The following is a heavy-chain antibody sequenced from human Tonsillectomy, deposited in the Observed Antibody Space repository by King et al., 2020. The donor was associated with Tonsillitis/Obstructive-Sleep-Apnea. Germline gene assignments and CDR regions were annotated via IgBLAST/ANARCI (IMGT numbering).Heavy chain of an antibody. Sequence: VQLVESGGGLVKPGGSLRLSCAASGFTFSNAWMSWVRQAPGKGLEWVGRIKSKTDGGANDYAAPVKGRFTISRDDLKNTLYLQMNSLKTEDTAVYYCTTVMITFGGVIGNHPEYFQHWGQGTLVTVSS. V-gene: IGHV3-15*01. CDR2: IKSKTDGGAN. D-gene: IGHD3-16*02. CDR1: GFTFSNAW. CDR3: TTVMITFGGVIGNHPEYFQH. J-gene: IGHJ1*01.